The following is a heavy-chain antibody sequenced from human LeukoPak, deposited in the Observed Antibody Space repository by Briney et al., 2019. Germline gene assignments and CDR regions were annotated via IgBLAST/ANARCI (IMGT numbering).Heavy chain of an antibody. CDR3: ARYYYGSGSSLDY. CDR1: GFTVSSNY. D-gene: IGHD3-10*01. V-gene: IGHV3-66*01. CDR2: IYSGGST. J-gene: IGHJ4*02. Sequence: GSLRLSCAASGFTVSSNYMSWVRQAPGKGLEWVSVIYSGGSTYYADSVKGRFTISRDNSKNTLYLQMNSLRAEDTAVYYCARYYYGSGSSLDYWGQGTLVTVSS.